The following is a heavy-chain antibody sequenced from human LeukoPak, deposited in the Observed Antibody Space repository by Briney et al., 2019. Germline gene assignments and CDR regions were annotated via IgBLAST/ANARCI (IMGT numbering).Heavy chain of an antibody. D-gene: IGHD3-10*01. J-gene: IGHJ4*02. CDR1: GYFISSGSYY. V-gene: IGHV4-61*02. Sequence: SETLSLTCTVSGYFISSGSYYWSWIRQPAGKGLEWIGRIYTSGSTNYNPSLKSRVTISVDTSKNQFSLKLSSVTAADTAVYYCAGNYYGSGSYYSEDRYWGQGTLVTVSS. CDR3: AGNYYGSGSYYSEDRY. CDR2: IYTSGST.